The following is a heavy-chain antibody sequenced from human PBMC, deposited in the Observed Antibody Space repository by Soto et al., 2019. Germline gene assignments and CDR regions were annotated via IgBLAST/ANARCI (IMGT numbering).Heavy chain of an antibody. Sequence: PGGSLRLSCAASGFTFSSYATSWVRQAPGKGLEWVSAISGSGGSTYYADSVKGRFTISRDNSKNTLYLQMNSLRAEDTAVYYCAKDPCSGGSCYSGWFDPWGQGTLVTVSS. J-gene: IGHJ5*02. CDR1: GFTFSSYA. CDR2: ISGSGGST. D-gene: IGHD2-15*01. V-gene: IGHV3-23*01. CDR3: AKDPCSGGSCYSGWFDP.